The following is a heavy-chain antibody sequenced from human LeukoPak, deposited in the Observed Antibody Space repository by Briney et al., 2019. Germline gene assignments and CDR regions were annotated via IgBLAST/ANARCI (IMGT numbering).Heavy chain of an antibody. CDR1: GFTFDDYG. Sequence: GGSLRLSXAASGFTFDDYGMSWVRQAPGKGLEWVSGINWNGGSTGYADSVKGRFTISRDNAKNSLYLQMNSLRAEDTALYYCASYYYDSSGSSFDYWGQGTLVTVS. V-gene: IGHV3-20*04. D-gene: IGHD3-22*01. CDR3: ASYYYDSSGSSFDY. J-gene: IGHJ4*02. CDR2: INWNGGST.